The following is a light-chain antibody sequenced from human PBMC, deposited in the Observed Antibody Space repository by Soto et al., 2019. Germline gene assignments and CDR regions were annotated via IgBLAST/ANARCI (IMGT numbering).Light chain of an antibody. CDR3: SSLTTSFTYV. Sequence: QSALTQPASVSGSPGQSVAISCTGTSSDVGAYNYVSRYQQHPGKAPKLLLSEVSNRPSGVSDRFSGSKSGNTASLTISGLQAEDEADYYCSSLTTSFTYVFGTGTKVTVL. CDR2: EVS. CDR1: SSDVGAYNY. V-gene: IGLV2-14*01. J-gene: IGLJ1*01.